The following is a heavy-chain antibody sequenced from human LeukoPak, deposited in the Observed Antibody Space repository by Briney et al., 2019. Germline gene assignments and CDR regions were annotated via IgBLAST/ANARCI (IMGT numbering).Heavy chain of an antibody. CDR1: GFTFSSYA. D-gene: IGHD3-3*01. CDR3: AKDPWEHDFWRVAFDI. V-gene: IGHV3-23*01. Sequence: PGGSLRLSCAASGFTFSSYAMSWVRQAPGKGLEWVSAISGSGGSTYYADSVKGRFTISRDNSKNTLYLQMNSLRAEDTAVYYCAKDPWEHDFWRVAFDIWGQGTMVTVSS. J-gene: IGHJ3*02. CDR2: ISGSGGST.